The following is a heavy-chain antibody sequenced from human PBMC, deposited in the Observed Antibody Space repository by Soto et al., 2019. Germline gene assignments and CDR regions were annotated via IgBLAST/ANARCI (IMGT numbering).Heavy chain of an antibody. V-gene: IGHV1-69*12. J-gene: IGHJ5*02. CDR2: FIPIFCTT. D-gene: IGHD5-18*01. CDR3: ARVDTSMMKMITWFAP. CDR1: GGTFNRRA. Sequence: QVVQSGADGKKPGSSVKVSCKASGGTFNRRAVSWVRQAPGQGLEWMGGFIPIFCTTEYSQKFQCSVTILADEATSAALMVLRSPTSADTAVYDCARVDTSMMKMITWFAPMGQGTLITVS.